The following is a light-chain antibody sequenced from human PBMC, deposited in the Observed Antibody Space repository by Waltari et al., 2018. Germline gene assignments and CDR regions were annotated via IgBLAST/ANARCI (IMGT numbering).Light chain of an antibody. CDR3: CADAGIYTLVV. V-gene: IGLV2-11*01. Sequence: QSALTQPRPVSGSPGQAVTISCTGTSSDVGGFNYVSWHPQHPGKAPQLMIYDVSNRATRPPARFSGSQSGNTASLTVSGLQAEGEAYYSCCADAGIYTLVVFSVGTILTVL. J-gene: IGLJ2*01. CDR1: SSDVGGFNY. CDR2: DVS.